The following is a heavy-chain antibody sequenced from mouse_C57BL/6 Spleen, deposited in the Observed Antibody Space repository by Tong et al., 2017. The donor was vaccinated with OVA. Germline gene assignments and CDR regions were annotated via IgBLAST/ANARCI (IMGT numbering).Heavy chain of an antibody. J-gene: IGHJ2*01. Sequence: VQLQESGPELVRPGVSVKISCKGSGYTFTDYAMHWVKQSHAKSLEWIGVISTYYGDASYNQKFKDKATMTVDKSSSTAYMELRSLTSEDTAVYYCALYGLWNYFDYWGQGTTLTVSS. CDR3: ALYGLWNYFDY. CDR2: ISTYYGDA. D-gene: IGHD1-1*02. V-gene: IGHV1-67*01. CDR1: GYTFTDYA.